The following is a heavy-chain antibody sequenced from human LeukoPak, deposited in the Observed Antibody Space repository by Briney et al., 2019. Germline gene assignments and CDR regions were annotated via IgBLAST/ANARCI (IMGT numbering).Heavy chain of an antibody. Sequence: GGSLRLSCAASGFTFSSYAMSWVRQAPGKGLEWVSAISGSGGSTYYADSVKGLFTISRDNSKNTLYLQMNSLRAEDTAVYYCAKMDDSSGYYSDWGQGTLVTVSS. J-gene: IGHJ4*02. CDR3: AKMDDSSGYYSD. CDR2: ISGSGGST. D-gene: IGHD3-22*01. CDR1: GFTFSSYA. V-gene: IGHV3-23*01.